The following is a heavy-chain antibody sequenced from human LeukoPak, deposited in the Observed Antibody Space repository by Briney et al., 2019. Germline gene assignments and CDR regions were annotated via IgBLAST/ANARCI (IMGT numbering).Heavy chain of an antibody. CDR3: AREGLAAAGHDY. Sequence: GGSLRLSCAASGFSFKSYAMNWVRQAPGKGLEWVSSISESGDSTHYADSVKGRFTISRDNSLNTLYLQMNSLRAEDTAVYFCAREGLAAAGHDYWGQGTLVTVSS. D-gene: IGHD6-13*01. CDR2: ISESGDST. CDR1: GFSFKSYA. V-gene: IGHV3-23*01. J-gene: IGHJ4*02.